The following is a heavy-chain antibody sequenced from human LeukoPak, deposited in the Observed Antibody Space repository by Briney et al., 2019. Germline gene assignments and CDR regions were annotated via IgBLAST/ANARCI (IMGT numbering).Heavy chain of an antibody. J-gene: IGHJ4*02. V-gene: IGHV3-30*18. CDR3: AKEGHGSSLDY. Sequence: PGRSLRLSCAASGFTFSSYCMHWVRQAPGEGLEWVAVISYVGSNKYYADSVEARFTNSRDNSTNTLYLQMNSLKTDDTAVYYCAKEGHGSSLDYWGQGTLVTVSS. CDR1: GFTFSSYC. CDR2: ISYVGSNK. D-gene: IGHD6-13*01.